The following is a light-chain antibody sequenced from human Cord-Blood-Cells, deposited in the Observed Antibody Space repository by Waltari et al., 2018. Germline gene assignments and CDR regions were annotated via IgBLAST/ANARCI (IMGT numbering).Light chain of an antibody. CDR2: LGS. Sequence: DIVMTKSPLSLPVTHGEPASISCRSSQSLLHSNGYNYLDWYLQKPGQSPQLLIYLGSNRAAGVPDRFSGSGSGTDFTLKISRVEAEDVGVYYCMQALQTPPTFGQGTKLEIK. J-gene: IGKJ2*01. CDR1: QSLLHSNGYNY. CDR3: MQALQTPPT. V-gene: IGKV2-28*01.